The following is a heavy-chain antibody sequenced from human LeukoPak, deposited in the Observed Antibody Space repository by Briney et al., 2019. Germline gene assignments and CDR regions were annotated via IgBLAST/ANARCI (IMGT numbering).Heavy chain of an antibody. V-gene: IGHV3-53*01. D-gene: IGHD6-6*01. J-gene: IGHJ4*02. Sequence: GGSLRLSCAASGFTVSRNYMSWVRQAPGKGLEWVSVIYSGGSTYYADSVKGRFTISRDNSKNTLYLQMNSLRAEDTAVYYCARGSAGLPNSSSSVFPGEKSDYWGQGTLVTVSS. CDR2: IYSGGST. CDR3: ARGSAGLPNSSSSVFPGEKSDY. CDR1: GFTVSRNY.